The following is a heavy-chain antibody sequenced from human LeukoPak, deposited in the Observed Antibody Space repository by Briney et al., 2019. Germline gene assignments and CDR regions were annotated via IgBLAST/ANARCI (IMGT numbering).Heavy chain of an antibody. CDR2: ISVSGGDT. J-gene: IGHJ3*02. V-gene: IGHV3-23*01. CDR1: GFTFSSYA. Sequence: PGGSLRLSCAASGFTFSSYAMSWVRQAPGKGLEWVSSISVSGGDTYYADSVKGRFTISRDNSRNTLHLQMNSLRADDTAVYYCAKAVGSSGYFSRDAFDIWGQGTMVTVSS. D-gene: IGHD3-22*01. CDR3: AKAVGSSGYFSRDAFDI.